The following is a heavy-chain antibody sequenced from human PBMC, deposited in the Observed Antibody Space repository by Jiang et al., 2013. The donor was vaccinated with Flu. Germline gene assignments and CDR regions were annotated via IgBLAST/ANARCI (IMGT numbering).Heavy chain of an antibody. CDR3: ASSTPYELDAFVY. J-gene: IGHJ3*02. D-gene: IGHD1-7*01. CDR1: GGSISSYY. CDR2: IYYSGST. Sequence: GSGLVKPSETLSLTCTVSGGSISSYYWSWIRQPPGKGLEWIGYIYYSGSTNYNPSLKSRVTISVDTSKNQFSLKLSSVTAADTAVYYCASSTPYELDAFVYLGPRDNGHRLF. V-gene: IGHV4-59*01.